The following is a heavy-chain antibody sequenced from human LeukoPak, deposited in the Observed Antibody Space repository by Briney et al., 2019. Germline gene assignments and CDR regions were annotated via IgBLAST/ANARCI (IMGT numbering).Heavy chain of an antibody. Sequence: SETLSLTCSVSGYSISSGYYWAWIRQPPGKGLEWIGSIYQSGITYYKPSLKSRATISVDTSKNQISLKLNSVTASDTAVYYCARGDGYCSSTTCYNWFDPWGQGTLVTVSS. D-gene: IGHD2-2*01. J-gene: IGHJ5*02. CDR1: GYSISSGYY. CDR2: IYQSGIT. V-gene: IGHV4-38-2*02. CDR3: ARGDGYCSSTTCYNWFDP.